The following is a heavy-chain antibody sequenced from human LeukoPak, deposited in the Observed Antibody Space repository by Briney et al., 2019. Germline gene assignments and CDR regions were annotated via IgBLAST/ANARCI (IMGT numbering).Heavy chain of an antibody. CDR3: ARGFYSSSWYGGGTFDY. CDR1: GGSISSYY. V-gene: IGHV4-4*07. D-gene: IGHD6-13*01. Sequence: SETLSLTCTVSGGSISSYYWSWIRQPAGKGLEWIGRIYTSGSTNYNPSLKSRVTMSVDTSKNQFSLKLSSVTAADTAVYYCARGFYSSSWYGGGTFDYWGQGTLVTVSS. J-gene: IGHJ4*02. CDR2: IYTSGST.